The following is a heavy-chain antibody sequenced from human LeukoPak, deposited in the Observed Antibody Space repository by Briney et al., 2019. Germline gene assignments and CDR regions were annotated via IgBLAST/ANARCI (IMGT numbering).Heavy chain of an antibody. J-gene: IGHJ4*02. CDR3: ARDERGYGNLDY. Sequence: SETLSLTCTVSGGSISSSSYYWGWIRQPPGKGLEWIGSIYYSGTTYYNPSLKSRVIISVDTSKNQFSLKLSSVTAADTAVYYCARDERGYGNLDYWGQGTLVAVSS. CDR1: GGSISSSSYY. CDR2: IYYSGTT. V-gene: IGHV4-39*07. D-gene: IGHD6-25*01.